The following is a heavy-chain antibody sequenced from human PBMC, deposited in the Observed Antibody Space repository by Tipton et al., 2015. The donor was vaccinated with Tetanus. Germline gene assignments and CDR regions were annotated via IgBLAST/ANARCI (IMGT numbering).Heavy chain of an antibody. CDR2: IYPGDSDT. V-gene: IGHV5-51*01. CDR3: ARAHCSDGVCNFDF. D-gene: IGHD2-15*01. Sequence: VQLVQSGGEVKKPGESLKISCKGSGYIFTNYWIGWVRQKPGKGLEWMGIIYPGDSDTRYSPSFQGQVTISVDKSINTAYLQWSSLKASDPSMFYCARAHCSDGVCNFDFWGQGALVTVAS. CDR1: GYIFTNYW. J-gene: IGHJ4*02.